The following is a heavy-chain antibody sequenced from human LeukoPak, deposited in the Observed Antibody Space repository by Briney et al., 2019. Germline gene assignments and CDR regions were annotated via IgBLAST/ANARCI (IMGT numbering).Heavy chain of an antibody. CDR3: AREMTTVTRAFDY. CDR1: GGSISGYY. Sequence: PSETLSLTCTVSGGSISGYYWSWIRQPPGKGLEWIGYVSYSGSTSYNPSPKSRVTISVDTSRNQFSLKLNSVTAADTAVYYCAREMTTVTRAFDYWGQGTLVTVSS. D-gene: IGHD4-17*01. V-gene: IGHV4-59*12. J-gene: IGHJ4*02. CDR2: VSYSGST.